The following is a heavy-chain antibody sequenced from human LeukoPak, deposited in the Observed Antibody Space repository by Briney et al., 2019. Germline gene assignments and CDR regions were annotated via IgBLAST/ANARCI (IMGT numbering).Heavy chain of an antibody. CDR1: GGSINTYY. J-gene: IGHJ6*03. Sequence: SETLSLTCTVSGGSINTYYWSWIRHPPGKGLEWIGYIYYSGSTNYSPSLTSRVTISVDTSKNQFSLRLSSVTAADTAVYYCARRTYYYFYMDVWGKGTTVTVSS. V-gene: IGHV4-59*08. CDR3: ARRTYYYFYMDV. CDR2: IYYSGST.